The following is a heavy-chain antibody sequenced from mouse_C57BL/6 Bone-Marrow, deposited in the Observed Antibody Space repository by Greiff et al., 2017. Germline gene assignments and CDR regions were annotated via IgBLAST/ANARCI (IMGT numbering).Heavy chain of an antibody. V-gene: IGHV5-9*01. J-gene: IGHJ4*01. CDR1: GFTFSSYT. CDR2: ISGGGGNT. Sequence: EVKVEESGGGLVKPGGSLKLSCAASGFTFSSYTMSWVRQTPEKRLAWVATISGGGGNTYYPDSVKGRFTISGDNAKNTLYLQMSSLRSEDTALYYCAGHGVLGGAMDDWGQGTSVTVSS. D-gene: IGHD4-1*01. CDR3: AGHGVLGGAMDD.